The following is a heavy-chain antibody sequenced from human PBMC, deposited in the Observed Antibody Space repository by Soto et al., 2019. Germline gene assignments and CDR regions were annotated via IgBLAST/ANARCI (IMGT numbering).Heavy chain of an antibody. D-gene: IGHD5-12*01. V-gene: IGHV3-48*01. CDR2: ISSSSSTI. Sequence: PGGSLRLASAASGFTFSSYSMNWVRQAPGKGLEWVSYISSSSSTIYYADSVKGRFTISRDNAKNSLYLQMNSLRAEDTAVYYCARSPSFSGYELDPYYYYYMDVWGKGTTVTVSS. CDR1: GFTFSSYS. CDR3: ARSPSFSGYELDPYYYYYMDV. J-gene: IGHJ6*03.